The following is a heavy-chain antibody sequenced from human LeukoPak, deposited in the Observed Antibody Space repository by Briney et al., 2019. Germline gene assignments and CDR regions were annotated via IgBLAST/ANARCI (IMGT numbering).Heavy chain of an antibody. D-gene: IGHD6-19*01. CDR3: VRYSDSSGIPDY. CDR1: GDTGDTFIRYG. V-gene: IGHV1-18*01. Sequence: ASVKVSCKASGDTGDTFIRYGFTWVRQAPEQGLEWMGWISAYNGHTKYAQRFQGRITMTTDTSTSTAYMDLRSLRSDDTAVYYCVRYSDSSGIPDYWGQGTLVIVSS. CDR2: ISAYNGHT. J-gene: IGHJ4*02.